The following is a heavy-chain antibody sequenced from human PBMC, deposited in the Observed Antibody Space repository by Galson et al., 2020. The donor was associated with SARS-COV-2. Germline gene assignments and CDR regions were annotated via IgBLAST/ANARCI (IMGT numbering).Heavy chain of an antibody. CDR2: VKRKTAGGTT. D-gene: IGHD4-17*01. V-gene: IGHV3-15*01. CDR3: TWTTVTLQWDF. CDR1: GITFSNAW. J-gene: IGHJ4*02. Sequence: GESLKISCAASGITFSNAWMSWVRQAPGKGLEWVGRVKRKTAGGTTDYAAPVKGRFIISRDDSKNTLYLQMDSLKTEDTAVYYCTWTTVTLQWDFWGQGTQVTVSS.